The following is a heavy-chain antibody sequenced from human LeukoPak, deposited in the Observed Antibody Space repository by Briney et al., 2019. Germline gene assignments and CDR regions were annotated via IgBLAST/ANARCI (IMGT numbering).Heavy chain of an antibody. CDR2: INWNGGST. Sequence: GGSLRLSCAASGFTFDDYGMSWVRQAPGKGLEWVSGINWNGGSTGYADSVKRRFTISRDNAKNSLYLQMNSLRAEDTALYYCARDHVGYSGYDPDYYYYYMDVWGKGTTVTVSS. J-gene: IGHJ6*03. CDR3: ARDHVGYSGYDPDYYYYYMDV. V-gene: IGHV3-20*04. CDR1: GFTFDDYG. D-gene: IGHD5-12*01.